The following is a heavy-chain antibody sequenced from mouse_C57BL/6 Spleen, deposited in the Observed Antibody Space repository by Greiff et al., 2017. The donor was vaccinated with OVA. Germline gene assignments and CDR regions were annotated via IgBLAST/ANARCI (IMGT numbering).Heavy chain of an antibody. J-gene: IGHJ1*03. D-gene: IGHD2-3*01. Sequence: EVQLVESGEGLVKPGGSLKLSCAASGFTFSSYAMSWVRQTPEKRLEWVAYISSGGDYIYYADTVKGRFTISRDNARNTLYLQMSSLKSEDTAMYYCTRLWDGYHWYFDVWGTGTTVTVSS. CDR3: TRLWDGYHWYFDV. CDR2: ISSGGDYI. V-gene: IGHV5-9-1*02. CDR1: GFTFSSYA.